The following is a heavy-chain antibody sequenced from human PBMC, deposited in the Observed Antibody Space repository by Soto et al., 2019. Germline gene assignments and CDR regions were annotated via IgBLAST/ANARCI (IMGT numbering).Heavy chain of an antibody. CDR3: ARGDYGDYVVDAFDI. J-gene: IGHJ3*02. CDR1: GGSFSGYY. D-gene: IGHD4-17*01. V-gene: IGHV4-34*01. CDR2: INHSGST. Sequence: QVQLQQWGAGLLKPSETLSLTCAVYGGSFSGYYWSWIRLPPGKGLEWIGEINHSGSTNYNPSLKSRVTISVDTSKNQFSLKLSSVTAADTAVYYCARGDYGDYVVDAFDIWGQVTMVTVSS.